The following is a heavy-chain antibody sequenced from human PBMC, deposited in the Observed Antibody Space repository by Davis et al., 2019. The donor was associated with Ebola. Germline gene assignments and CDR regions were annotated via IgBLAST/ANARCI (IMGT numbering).Heavy chain of an antibody. CDR1: GFTFSSYA. D-gene: IGHD6-13*01. J-gene: IGHJ5*02. V-gene: IGHV3-23*03. Sequence: GESLKISCAASGFTFSSYAMSWLRQAPGKGLEWVSLINSDGSGTTYADSVKGRFTISRDNSKNTLYLQMDSLRVEDTAIYYCAKAGAVFDISMWYLWFNPWGQGTLVTVSS. CDR2: INSDGSGT. CDR3: AKAGAVFDISMWYLWFNP.